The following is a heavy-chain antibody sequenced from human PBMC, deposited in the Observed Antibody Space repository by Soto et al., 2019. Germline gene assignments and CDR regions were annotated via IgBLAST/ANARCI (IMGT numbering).Heavy chain of an antibody. V-gene: IGHV6-1*01. Sequence: SQTLSLTCVISGDSVSSNSAGWNWIRPSPSRGLEWLGRTYYKSKWNNDYALSVKSRITINPDTSKNQFSLHLYSVTPEDTAVYYCTGTTWFRGMDVWGQGTPVTVSS. D-gene: IGHD1-26*01. CDR2: TYYKSKWNN. CDR3: TGTTWFRGMDV. CDR1: GDSVSSNSAG. J-gene: IGHJ6*02.